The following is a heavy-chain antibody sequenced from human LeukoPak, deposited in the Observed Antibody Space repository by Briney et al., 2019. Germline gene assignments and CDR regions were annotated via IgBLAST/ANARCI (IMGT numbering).Heavy chain of an antibody. CDR2: INHSGST. CDR1: GGSISNYY. V-gene: IGHV4-34*01. Sequence: SETLSLTCTVSGGSISNYYWSWIRQPPGKGLEWIGEINHSGSTNYNPSLKSRVTISVDTSKNQFSLKLSSVTAADTAVYYCARRHHYYDSSGYYPWGQGTLVTVSS. J-gene: IGHJ5*02. D-gene: IGHD3-22*01. CDR3: ARRHHYYDSSGYYP.